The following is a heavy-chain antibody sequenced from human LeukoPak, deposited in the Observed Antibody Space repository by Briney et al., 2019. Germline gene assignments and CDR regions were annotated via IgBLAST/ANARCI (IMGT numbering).Heavy chain of an antibody. J-gene: IGHJ5*02. CDR2: ISSSGSTI. Sequence: PGGSLRLSCAASGFTFSSYEMNWVRQAPGKGLEWVSYISSSGSTIYYADSVKGRFTISRDNSKNTLYLQMNSLRAEDTAVYYCARDWRRYSSSWYWFDPWGQGTLVTVSS. CDR1: GFTFSSYE. V-gene: IGHV3-48*03. CDR3: ARDWRRYSSSWYWFDP. D-gene: IGHD6-13*01.